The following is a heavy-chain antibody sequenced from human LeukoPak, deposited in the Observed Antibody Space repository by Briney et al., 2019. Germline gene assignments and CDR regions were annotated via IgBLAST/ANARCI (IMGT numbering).Heavy chain of an antibody. CDR3: AREYHDSSGYLDY. J-gene: IGHJ4*02. CDR2: VSDSGRNT. Sequence: GGSLRLSCAASGFTFRRYGMTWVRQAPGKGLDWVSSVSDSGRNTYYADSVKGRFTISRDNSRNTLYLQTNSLRAEDTAVYYCAREYHDSSGYLDYWGQGTLVTVSS. V-gene: IGHV3-23*01. CDR1: GFTFRRYG. D-gene: IGHD3-22*01.